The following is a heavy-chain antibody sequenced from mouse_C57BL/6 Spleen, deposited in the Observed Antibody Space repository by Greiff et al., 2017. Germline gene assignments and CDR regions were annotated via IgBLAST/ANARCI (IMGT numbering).Heavy chain of an antibody. V-gene: IGHV2-2*01. D-gene: IGHD4-1*01. J-gene: IGHJ2*01. Sequence: VMLVESGPGLVQPSQSLSITCTVSGFSLTSYGVHWVRQSPGKGLEWLGVIWSGGSTDYNAAFISRLSISKDNSKSQVFFKMNSLQADDTAIYYCARKGNWDNFDYWGQGTTLTVSS. CDR2: IWSGGST. CDR1: GFSLTSYG. CDR3: ARKGNWDNFDY.